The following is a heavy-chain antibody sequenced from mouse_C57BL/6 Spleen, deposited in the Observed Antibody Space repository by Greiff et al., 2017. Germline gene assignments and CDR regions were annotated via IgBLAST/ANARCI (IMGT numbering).Heavy chain of an antibody. V-gene: IGHV1-59*01. CDR1: GYTFTSYW. CDR2: IDPSDSYT. D-gene: IGHD4-1*01. J-gene: IGHJ2*01. CDR3: AREELGRNY. Sequence: VQLQQPGAELVRPGTSVKLSCKASGYTFTSYWMHWVKQRPGQGLEWIGVIDPSDSYTNYNQKFKGKATLTVDTSSSTAYMQLSSLTSEDSAVYYCAREELGRNYWGQGTTLTVSS.